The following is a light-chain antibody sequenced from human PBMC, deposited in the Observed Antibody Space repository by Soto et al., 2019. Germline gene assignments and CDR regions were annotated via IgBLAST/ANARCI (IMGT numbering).Light chain of an antibody. V-gene: IGLV1-40*01. CDR1: DSNIGASYD. CDR2: VTD. Sequence: QSVLTQPPSISGAPGQRVTITCTGSDSNIGASYDVNWYQHLPGAAPNLLIYVTDNRPSGVPDRFSASRSGASASLAIDKLQTGDEGDYYCQSYGSGLSVVFGGGTKLTVL. J-gene: IGLJ2*01. CDR3: QSYGSGLSVV.